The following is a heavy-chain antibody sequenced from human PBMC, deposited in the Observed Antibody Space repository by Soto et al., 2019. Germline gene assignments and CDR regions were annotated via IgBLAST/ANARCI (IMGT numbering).Heavy chain of an antibody. CDR1: GFTFSSYS. CDR3: ARDMNKFDP. V-gene: IGHV3-21*01. Sequence: EVQLVESGGGLVKPGGSLRLSCAASGFTFSSYSMNWVRQAPGKGLEWVSYISNSSSYIYYADSVKGRFTISRDNAKNSLYLQMNSLRAEDTAVYYCARDMNKFDPWVQGTLVTVSS. D-gene: IGHD3-16*01. J-gene: IGHJ5*02. CDR2: ISNSSSYI.